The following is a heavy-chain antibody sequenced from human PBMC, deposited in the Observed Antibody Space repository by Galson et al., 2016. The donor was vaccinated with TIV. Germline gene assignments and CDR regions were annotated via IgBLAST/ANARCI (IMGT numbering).Heavy chain of an antibody. Sequence: LRLSCAAAGFTFDAYAMHWVRQAPGKGLAWVSGIHWSSSTTGYADSVKGRFTISRDNAKNSLYLQMNSLRGEYTALYYCAKGAKEHVYHAMDVWGQGTTVTVSS. J-gene: IGHJ6*02. CDR1: GFTFDAYA. V-gene: IGHV3-9*01. D-gene: IGHD1-26*01. CDR3: AKGAKEHVYHAMDV. CDR2: IHWSSSTT.